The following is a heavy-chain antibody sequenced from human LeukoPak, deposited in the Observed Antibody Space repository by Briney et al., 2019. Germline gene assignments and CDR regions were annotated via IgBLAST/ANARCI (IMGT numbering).Heavy chain of an antibody. CDR1: GYTFTSYG. Sequence: ASVKVSCKASGYTFTSYGISWVRQAPGQGLEWMGWISAYNGNTNYAQKLQGRVTMTTDTSTSTAYKELRSLRSDDTAVYYCARGLYDYVWGSYRPPGGDYWGQGTLVAVSS. J-gene: IGHJ4*02. D-gene: IGHD3-16*02. CDR2: ISAYNGNT. V-gene: IGHV1-18*01. CDR3: ARGLYDYVWGSYRPPGGDY.